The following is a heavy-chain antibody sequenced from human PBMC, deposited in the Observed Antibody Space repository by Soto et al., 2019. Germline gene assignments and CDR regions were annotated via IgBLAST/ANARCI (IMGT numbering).Heavy chain of an antibody. J-gene: IGHJ5*02. D-gene: IGHD6-13*01. Sequence: SETRSLNCPVSGGAVSSDYWSWIRQPPGKGLEWIGYIYYSGSTNYNPSLKSRVTISVDTSKNQFSLKLSSVTAADTAVYYCARDSSSWFQNWFDPWGQGTLVTVSS. CDR1: GGAVSSDY. V-gene: IGHV4-59*02. CDR3: ARDSSSWFQNWFDP. CDR2: IYYSGST.